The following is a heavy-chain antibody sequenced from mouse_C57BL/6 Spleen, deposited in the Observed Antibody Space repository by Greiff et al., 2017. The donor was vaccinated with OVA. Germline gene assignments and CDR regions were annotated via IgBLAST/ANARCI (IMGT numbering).Heavy chain of an antibody. CDR2: IRNKANGYTT. D-gene: IGHD2-4*01. Sequence: EVKLQESGGGLVQPGGSLSLSCAASGFTFTDYYMSWVRQPPGKALEWLGFIRNKANGYTTAYSASVKGRFTISRDNSQSILYLQMNALRAEDSATYYCARGYYDYDGAWFAYWGQGTLVTVSA. V-gene: IGHV7-3*01. CDR3: ARGYYDYDGAWFAY. J-gene: IGHJ3*01. CDR1: GFTFTDYY.